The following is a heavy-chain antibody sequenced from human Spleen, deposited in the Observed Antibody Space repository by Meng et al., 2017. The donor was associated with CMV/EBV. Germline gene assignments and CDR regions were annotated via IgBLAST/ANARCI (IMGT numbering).Heavy chain of an antibody. CDR1: GGTVSSYA. CDR3: ARDGGRVATSWWFDP. J-gene: IGHJ5*02. CDR2: IIPILGIA. Sequence: SGGTVSSYAISWVRQAPGQGLELMGGIIPILGIADYAPNFQSRVTITADKSTNTAYMELTSLTSEDTAVYFCARDGGRVATSWWFDPWGQGTLVTVSS. V-gene: IGHV1-69*10. D-gene: IGHD5-12*01.